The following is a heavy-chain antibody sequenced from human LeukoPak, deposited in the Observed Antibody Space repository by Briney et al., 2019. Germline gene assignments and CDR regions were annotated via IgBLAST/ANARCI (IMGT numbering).Heavy chain of an antibody. CDR1: GGSVSSGSYY. Sequence: SETLSLTCTVSGGSVSSGSYYWRWIRQPPGKGLEWIGYIYYSGSTNYNPSLKSRVTISVDTSKNQFSLKLSSVTAADTAVYYCARAHITIGDDWFDPWGQGTLVTVSS. J-gene: IGHJ5*02. CDR3: ARAHITIGDDWFDP. D-gene: IGHD3-16*01. CDR2: IYYSGST. V-gene: IGHV4-61*01.